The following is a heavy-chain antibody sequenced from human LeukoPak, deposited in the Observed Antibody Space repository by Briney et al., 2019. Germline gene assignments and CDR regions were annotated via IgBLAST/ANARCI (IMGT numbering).Heavy chain of an antibody. J-gene: IGHJ4*02. V-gene: IGHV1-18*01. CDR1: GYSFTSFG. CDR2: ISAYNGNT. Sequence: ASVKVSCKASGYSFTSFGISWVRPAPGQGVEWMGWISAYNGNTHYAQNLQGRVIMTTDTSTSTANMELRTLRSDDTAVYYCARDHGEAAAGVYAPFDYWGQGTLVTVSS. CDR3: ARDHGEAAAGVYAPFDY. D-gene: IGHD6-13*01.